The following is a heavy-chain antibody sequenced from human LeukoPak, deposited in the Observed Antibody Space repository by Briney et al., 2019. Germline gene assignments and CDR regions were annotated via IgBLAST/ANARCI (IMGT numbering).Heavy chain of an antibody. CDR1: GFTFSNYG. CDR3: VKARMPHCGTDCFDS. V-gene: IGHV3-23*01. Sequence: GGSLRLSCAASGFTFSNYGMSWVRQAPGKGLEWVSVIRGSGGGTYYADSVKGRFTISRDNSKNTVYLQMNSLRAEDTAVYYCVKARMPHCGTDCFDSWGQGTLVSVSS. D-gene: IGHD2-21*01. CDR2: IRGSGGGT. J-gene: IGHJ4*02.